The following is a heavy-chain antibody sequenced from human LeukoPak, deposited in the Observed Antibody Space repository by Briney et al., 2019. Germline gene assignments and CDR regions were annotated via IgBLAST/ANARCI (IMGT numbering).Heavy chain of an antibody. D-gene: IGHD6-13*01. Sequence: GGSLRLSCAASGFTLSSYGMHRVRQAPGKGREWVAVIWYDGSNKYYADSVKGRFTISRDNSKNTLYLQMNSLRAEDTAVYYCARGRPPRSSSSWHGGFDYWGQGTLVTVSS. CDR3: ARGRPPRSSSSWHGGFDY. CDR2: IWYDGSNK. V-gene: IGHV3-33*01. J-gene: IGHJ4*02. CDR1: GFTLSSYG.